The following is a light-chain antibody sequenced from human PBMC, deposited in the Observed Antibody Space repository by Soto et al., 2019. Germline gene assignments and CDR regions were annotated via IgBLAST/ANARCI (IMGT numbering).Light chain of an antibody. CDR2: QAS. V-gene: IGKV1-5*03. Sequence: EIVLTQSPSTLSASVGDRVTTTCRASRNIDIWLAWYQQKPGKAPKLLIYQASTLESGVPSRFSGSGSGTEFTLTITSLQPDDFATYYCQQYDSYPVTFGGGTKVEIK. CDR1: RNIDIW. CDR3: QQYDSYPVT. J-gene: IGKJ4*01.